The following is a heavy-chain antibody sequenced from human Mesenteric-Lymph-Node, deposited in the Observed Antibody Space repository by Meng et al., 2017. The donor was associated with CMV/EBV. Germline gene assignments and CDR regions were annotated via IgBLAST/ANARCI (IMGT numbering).Heavy chain of an antibody. Sequence: GGSLRLSCAASGFTFSSYAMHWVRQAPGKGLEWVAVISYDGSNKYYADSVKGRFTISRDNSKNTLYLQMNNLRTEDTAVYYCAKELWIQLWLDAMDVWGQGTTVTVSS. CDR2: ISYDGSNK. D-gene: IGHD5-18*01. CDR1: GFTFSSYA. CDR3: AKELWIQLWLDAMDV. V-gene: IGHV3-30-3*01. J-gene: IGHJ6*02.